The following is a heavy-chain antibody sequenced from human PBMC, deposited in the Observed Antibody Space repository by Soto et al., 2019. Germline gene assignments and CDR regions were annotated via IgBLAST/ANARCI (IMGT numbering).Heavy chain of an antibody. D-gene: IGHD6-13*01. V-gene: IGHV3-23*01. CDR2: ISGGGGTT. Sequence: GGSLRLSCAASGFSFRSYVMSWVRQAPGKGLEWVSGISGGGGTTYYADSVKGRFTISRDNSKNTLYLQMRSLRAEDAALYYCAKESSSSSLSPIAQFDCWGQGTLVTVSS. J-gene: IGHJ4*02. CDR3: AKESSSSSLSPIAQFDC. CDR1: GFSFRSYV.